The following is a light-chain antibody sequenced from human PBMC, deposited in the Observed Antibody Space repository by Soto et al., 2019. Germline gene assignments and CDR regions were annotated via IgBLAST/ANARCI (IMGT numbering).Light chain of an antibody. V-gene: IGKV1-39*01. CDR2: GVS. J-gene: IGKJ1*01. CDR1: QRISSF. Sequence: DIQMTQFPSSLSASVGDRVTITCRASQRISSFLNWYQQKPGKAPKELIFGVSSLGSGVPSRFSGSGSETDFTLTITTLQPEDFATYYCQQSYTTPRTFGQGTKVDIK. CDR3: QQSYTTPRT.